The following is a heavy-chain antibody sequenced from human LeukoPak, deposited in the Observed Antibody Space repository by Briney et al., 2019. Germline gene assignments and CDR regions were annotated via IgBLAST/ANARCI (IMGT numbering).Heavy chain of an antibody. Sequence: PSETLSLTCTVSDGSISSSSYYWGWIRQPPGKGLEWIGSIYYSGSTYYNPSLKSRVTISEDTSKNQFSLKLSSVTAADTAVYYCAKLRLPDYGGISGFDYWGQGTLVTVSS. J-gene: IGHJ4*02. D-gene: IGHD4-23*01. V-gene: IGHV4-39*01. CDR2: IYYSGST. CDR3: AKLRLPDYGGISGFDY. CDR1: DGSISSSSYY.